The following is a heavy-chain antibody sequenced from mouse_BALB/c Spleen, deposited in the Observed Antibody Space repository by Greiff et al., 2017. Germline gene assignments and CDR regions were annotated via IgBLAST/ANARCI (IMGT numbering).Heavy chain of an antibody. CDR2: INPSNGRT. CDR3: ARLEATMITTGY. V-gene: IGHV1S81*02. CDR1: GYTFTSYW. J-gene: IGHJ4*01. Sequence: QVQLQQPGAELVKPGASVKLSCKASGYTFTSYWMPWVKQRPGQGLEWIGEINPSNGRTNYNEKFKSKATLTVDKSSSTAYMQLSSLTSEDSAVYYCARLEATMITTGYWGQGTSVTVSS. D-gene: IGHD2-4*01.